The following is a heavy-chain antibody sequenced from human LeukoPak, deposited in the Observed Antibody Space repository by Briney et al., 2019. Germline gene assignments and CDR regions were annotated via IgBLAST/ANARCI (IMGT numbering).Heavy chain of an antibody. CDR2: IYYSGST. CDR1: GGSISSGSYY. Sequence: SETLSLTCTVSGGSISSGSYYWSWIRQPPGKGLEWIGYIYYSGSTNYNPSLKSRVTISVDTSKNQFSLKLSSVTAADTAVYYCARDLEYCGGDCYRTVGTYFDYWGQGTLVTVSS. D-gene: IGHD2-21*02. J-gene: IGHJ4*02. CDR3: ARDLEYCGGDCYRTVGTYFDY. V-gene: IGHV4-61*01.